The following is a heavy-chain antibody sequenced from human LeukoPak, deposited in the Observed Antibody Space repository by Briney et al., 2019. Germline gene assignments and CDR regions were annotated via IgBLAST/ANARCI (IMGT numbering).Heavy chain of an antibody. CDR3: AVNSGDCSSTCCYMDY. Sequence: SETLSLTCAVYGGSFSGYYWSWIRQPPGKGLEWIGEINHSGSTNYNPSLKSRVTISVDTSKNQFSLKLSSVTAADSAVYYCAVNSGDCSSTCCYMDYWGQGTPVTVAS. D-gene: IGHD2-2*02. CDR2: INHSGST. CDR1: GGSFSGYY. V-gene: IGHV4-34*01. J-gene: IGHJ4*02.